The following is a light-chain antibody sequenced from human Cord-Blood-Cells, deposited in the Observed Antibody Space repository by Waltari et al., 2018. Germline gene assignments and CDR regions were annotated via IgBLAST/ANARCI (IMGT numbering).Light chain of an antibody. Sequence: DIQMTQSPSSLSASVGDRVTITCRASQSISSYLNCYQQKPGKAPKLLIYAASSLQSGVPSRFSGSGAETDFTLTISSLQPDDFATYYCQQSYSTPYTFGQGTKLEIK. CDR3: QQSYSTPYT. CDR1: QSISSY. V-gene: IGKV1-39*01. CDR2: AAS. J-gene: IGKJ2*01.